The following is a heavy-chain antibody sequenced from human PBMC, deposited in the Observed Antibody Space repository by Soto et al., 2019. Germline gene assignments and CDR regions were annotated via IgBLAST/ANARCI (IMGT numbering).Heavy chain of an antibody. CDR3: ARDIWFGGSASFDP. J-gene: IGHJ5*02. CDR1: GGSISSGGYY. CDR2: IYYSGST. D-gene: IGHD3-10*01. V-gene: IGHV4-31*03. Sequence: QVQLQESGPGLVKPSQTLSLTCTVSGGSISSGGYYWSWIRQHPGKGLEWIGYIYYSGSTYYNPSLNSRVTISVDTSKNQFSLKLSSVTAADTAVYYCARDIWFGGSASFDPWGQGTLVTVSS.